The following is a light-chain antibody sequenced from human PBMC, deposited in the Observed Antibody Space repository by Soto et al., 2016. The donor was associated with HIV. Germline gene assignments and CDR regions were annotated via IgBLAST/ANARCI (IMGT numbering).Light chain of an antibody. CDR1: QGVSSY. CDR2: SAS. CDR3: QQYKTYPLT. J-gene: IGKJ4*01. Sequence: AIRMTQSPSSLSASTGDRVTITCRASQGVSSYLAWYQQRPGKAPKLLIYSASTLQSGVSSKFSGSRSGTDFTLTISSLQPEDFATYFCQQYKTYPLTFGGGTKVQIK. V-gene: IGKV1-8*01.